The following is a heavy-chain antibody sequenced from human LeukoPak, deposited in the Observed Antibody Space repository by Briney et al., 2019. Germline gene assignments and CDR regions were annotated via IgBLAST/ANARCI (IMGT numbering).Heavy chain of an antibody. J-gene: IGHJ2*01. Sequence: SETLSLTCTVSRASISPYYWSWIRQPAGKGLEWIGHIYTSGSANYNPSLKSRVTMSLDTSKNQFSLKLNSVTAADTAVYYCARRGRGSTKIAVAGSYWYFDLWGRGTLVTVSS. CDR1: RASISPYY. D-gene: IGHD6-19*01. CDR2: IYTSGSA. V-gene: IGHV4-4*07. CDR3: ARRGRGSTKIAVAGSYWYFDL.